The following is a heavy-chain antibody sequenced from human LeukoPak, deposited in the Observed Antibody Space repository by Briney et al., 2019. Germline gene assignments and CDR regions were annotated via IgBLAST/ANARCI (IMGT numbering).Heavy chain of an antibody. V-gene: IGHV4-39*07. J-gene: IGHJ4*02. D-gene: IGHD3-10*01. CDR3: ARGRSITMVRGVPLFDY. CDR1: SGSISSSSYY. Sequence: PSETLSLTCTVSSGSISSSSYYWGWIRQPPGKGLEWIGSIYYSGSTYYNPSLKSRVTISVDTSKNQFSLKLSSVTAADTAVYYCARGRSITMVRGVPLFDYWGQGTLVTVSS. CDR2: IYYSGST.